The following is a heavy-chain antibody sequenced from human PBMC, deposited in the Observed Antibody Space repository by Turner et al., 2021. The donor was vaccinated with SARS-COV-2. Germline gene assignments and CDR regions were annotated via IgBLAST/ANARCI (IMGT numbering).Heavy chain of an antibody. CDR1: GGTFSSYA. Sequence: QVQLVQSGAEVKKPGSSVKVSCKASGGTFSSYAISWVRQAPGQGLEWMGRIIPILGIANYAQKFQGRVTITADKSPSTAYMELSSLRSEDTAVYYCARVAFYYDSSGYYLDYWGQGTLVTVSS. D-gene: IGHD3-22*01. J-gene: IGHJ4*02. CDR2: IIPILGIA. CDR3: ARVAFYYDSSGYYLDY. V-gene: IGHV1-69*04.